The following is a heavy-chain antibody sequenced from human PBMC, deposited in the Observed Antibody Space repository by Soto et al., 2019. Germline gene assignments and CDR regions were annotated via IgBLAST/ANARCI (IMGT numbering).Heavy chain of an antibody. V-gene: IGHV1-69*13. D-gene: IGHD3-22*01. CDR1: GGTFSSYA. J-gene: IGHJ5*02. CDR2: IIPIFGTA. CDR3: ASLAYITMTLNWFDP. Sequence: ASVKVSCKASGGTFSSYAISWVRQAPGQGLEWMGGIIPIFGTANYAQKCQGRVTITADESTSTAYMELSSLGSEDTAVYYCASLAYITMTLNWFDPWGQGTLVTVSS.